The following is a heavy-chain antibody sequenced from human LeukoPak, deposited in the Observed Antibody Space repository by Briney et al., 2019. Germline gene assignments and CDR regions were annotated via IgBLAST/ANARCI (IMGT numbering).Heavy chain of an antibody. CDR3: ARLLTGAPNSYYFDY. V-gene: IGHV4-59*08. Sequence: SETLSLTCAVYGGSFSGYYWSWIRQPPGKGLEWIGYIYYSGSTNYNPSLKSRVTISVDTSKNQFSLKLSSVTAADTAVYYCARLLTGAPNSYYFDYWGQGTLVTVSS. D-gene: IGHD1-20*01. CDR1: GGSFSGYY. CDR2: IYYSGST. J-gene: IGHJ4*02.